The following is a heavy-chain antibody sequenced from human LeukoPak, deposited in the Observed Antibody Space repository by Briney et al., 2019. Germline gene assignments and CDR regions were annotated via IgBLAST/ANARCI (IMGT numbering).Heavy chain of an antibody. CDR1: GGSFSGYY. CDR2: INHSGST. J-gene: IGHJ4*02. V-gene: IGHV4-34*01. D-gene: IGHD6-19*01. CDR3: ARGPSQWLVGQDRARRPY. Sequence: SETLSLTCAVYGGSFSGYYWSWIRQPLGKGLEWIGEINHSGSTNYNPSLKSRVTISVDTSKNQFSLKLSSVTAANTAVYYCARGPSQWLVGQDRARRPYWGQGTLVTVSS.